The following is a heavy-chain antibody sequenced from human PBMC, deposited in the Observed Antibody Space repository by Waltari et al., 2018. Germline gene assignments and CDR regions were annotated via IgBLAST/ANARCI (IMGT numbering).Heavy chain of an antibody. D-gene: IGHD1-26*01. CDR3: ARNVPMMGASGDDYFDS. V-gene: IGHV3-11*01. J-gene: IGHJ4*02. CDR1: GFVFSDFY. Sequence: QVQLVESGGGLVKPGGSLRLSCAASGFVFSDFYMSWIRQAPGKRLEWISYISTSGYTTNYGDSVKGRCTISRDNAKNSLILQMNRLRVDDTAVYYCARNVPMMGASGDDYFDSWGQGNLVTVSS. CDR2: ISTSGYTT.